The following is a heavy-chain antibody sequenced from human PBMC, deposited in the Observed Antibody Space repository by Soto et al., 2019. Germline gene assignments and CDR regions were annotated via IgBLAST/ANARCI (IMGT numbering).Heavy chain of an antibody. V-gene: IGHV3-30*18. J-gene: IGHJ4*02. Sequence: QVQLVESGGGVVQPGRSLRLSCAASGFNFSSYGMHWVRQAPGKGLEWVAVISYDGSNKYYADSVKGRFTISRDNSKNTLYLQMNSLRAEDTAVYYCAKASGDYWGQGTLVTVSS. CDR1: GFNFSSYG. CDR3: AKASGDY. CDR2: ISYDGSNK. D-gene: IGHD7-27*01.